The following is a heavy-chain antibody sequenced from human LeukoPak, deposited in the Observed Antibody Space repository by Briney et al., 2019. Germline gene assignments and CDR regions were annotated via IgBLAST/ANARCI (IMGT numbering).Heavy chain of an antibody. CDR2: INPNSGGT. J-gene: IGHJ4*02. Sequence: ASVTVSCTASGYTFTVYYMHWVRQAPGQGLEWMGWINPNSGGTNYAQKFQGRVTMTRDTSISTAYMELSRLRSDDTAVYYCARDPGTRRNYARYYFDYWGQGTLVTVSS. CDR1: GYTFTVYY. D-gene: IGHD1-7*01. CDR3: ARDPGTRRNYARYYFDY. V-gene: IGHV1-2*02.